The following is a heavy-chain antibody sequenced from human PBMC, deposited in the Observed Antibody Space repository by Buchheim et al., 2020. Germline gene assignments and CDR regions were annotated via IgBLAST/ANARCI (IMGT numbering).Heavy chain of an antibody. CDR1: GFTVSSNY. D-gene: IGHD3-10*01. V-gene: IGHV3-66*01. CDR3: ARGAYYGSVEDAFDI. CDR2: IDSGGST. Sequence: EVQLVESGGGLVQPGGSLRLSCAASGFTVSSNYMNWVRQAPGKGLEWVSVIDSGGSTYYADSVRGLFTISRDTSKNTLYLQMNSLRAEDTAVYYCARGAYYGSVEDAFDIWGQG. J-gene: IGHJ3*02.